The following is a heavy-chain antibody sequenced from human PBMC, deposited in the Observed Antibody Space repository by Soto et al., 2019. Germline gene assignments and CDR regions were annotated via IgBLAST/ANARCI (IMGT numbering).Heavy chain of an antibody. CDR1: GYTFTSYG. J-gene: IGHJ4*02. Sequence: QVQLVQSGAEVKKPGASVKVSCKASGYTFTSYGISWVRQAPGQGLEWMGWISAYNGNTNYAKKLQGRVTMTTDTSTSTVYMELMSLSADDTAVYYCAKNIAAAVDFDDWGQGTLVTVSS. CDR2: ISAYNGNT. V-gene: IGHV1-18*01. CDR3: AKNIAAAVDFDD. D-gene: IGHD6-13*01.